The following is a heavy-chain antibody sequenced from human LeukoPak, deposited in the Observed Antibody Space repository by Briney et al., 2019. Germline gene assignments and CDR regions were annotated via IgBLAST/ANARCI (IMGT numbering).Heavy chain of an antibody. CDR1: SGSITSSSYY. J-gene: IGHJ4*02. D-gene: IGHD5-24*01. Sequence: SETLFLTCTVSSGSITSSSYYWGWIRQPPGKGLEWIGSIYHNGNTYYNPSLESRVIISVDMSKNQFSLKLSSVTAADTAVYHCAKHGIPRMATIAPPLDYWGQGILVTVSS. CDR2: IYHNGNT. V-gene: IGHV4-39*01. CDR3: AKHGIPRMATIAPPLDY.